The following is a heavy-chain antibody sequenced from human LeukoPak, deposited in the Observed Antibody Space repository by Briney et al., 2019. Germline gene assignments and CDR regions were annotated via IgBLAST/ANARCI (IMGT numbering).Heavy chain of an antibody. J-gene: IGHJ6*03. CDR1: GDSISDYH. CDR2: IYTSGYT. D-gene: IGHD2-8*02. V-gene: IGHV4-4*07. CDR3: ARDRDCTGGSCYYVDV. Sequence: PSETLSLTCSVSGDSISDYHWTWIWQPAGKALEWIGRIYTSGYTHYRSSLKSRVTISVDTSENQFSLELTSVTAADTAVYYCARDRDCTGGSCYYVDVWGKGTTVTVSS.